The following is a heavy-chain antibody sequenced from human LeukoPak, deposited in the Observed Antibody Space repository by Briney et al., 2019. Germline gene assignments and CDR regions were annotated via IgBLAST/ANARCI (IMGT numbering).Heavy chain of an antibody. CDR3: ARTDQYYDLLTDTYYFDY. CDR1: GYTFTSYY. CDR2: INPSGGST. Sequence: GASVKVSCKASGYTFTSYYMHWVRQAPGQGLEWMGIINPSGGSTTYAQKFQGRVTMTRDTSTSTVYMELSSLRSEDTAVYYCARTDQYYDLLTDTYYFDYWGQGTLVTVSS. D-gene: IGHD3-9*01. V-gene: IGHV1-46*01. J-gene: IGHJ4*02.